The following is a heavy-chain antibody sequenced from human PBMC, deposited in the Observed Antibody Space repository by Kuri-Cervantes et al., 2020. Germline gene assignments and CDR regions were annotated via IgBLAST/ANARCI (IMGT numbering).Heavy chain of an antibody. CDR1: GGSISGYY. Sequence: SGTLSLTFTLSGGSISGYYWTWIRKPAGKGLEWIRRIYTSGGTNYNPSLKSRVTISVDTSKKQFSLKLSSVTAADTAVYYCARSRYGWFDPWGQGTLVTVSS. CDR2: IYTSGGT. CDR3: ARSRYGWFDP. V-gene: IGHV4-4*07. J-gene: IGHJ5*02. D-gene: IGHD1-14*01.